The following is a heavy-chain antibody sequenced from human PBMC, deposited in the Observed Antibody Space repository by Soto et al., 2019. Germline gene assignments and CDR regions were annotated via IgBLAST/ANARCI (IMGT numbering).Heavy chain of an antibody. CDR2: IYFVGST. CDR3: ARGPYGDKLDY. J-gene: IGHJ4*02. Sequence: SETLSLTCSVSGGSISRHYWSWIRKPPGKGLEWIGFIYFVGSTYYNPSLESRLNISVDTSKNQFSLQLSSVTAADTAVYYCARGPYGDKLDYWGRG. CDR1: GGSISRHY. V-gene: IGHV4-59*08. D-gene: IGHD3-16*01.